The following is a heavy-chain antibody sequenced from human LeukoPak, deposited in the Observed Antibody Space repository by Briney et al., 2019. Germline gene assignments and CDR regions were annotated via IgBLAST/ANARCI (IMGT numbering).Heavy chain of an antibody. D-gene: IGHD3-22*01. J-gene: IGHJ4*02. CDR1: GFTFSSYS. CDR3: ARDRPNYYGSDGHYYRRDGDY. V-gene: IGHV3-23*01. Sequence: GGSLRLSCAASGFTFSSYSMNWVRQAPGKGLEWVSSITSRGESTWYVDSVKGRFTITRDNSENTLYLQMHSLRAEDTAVYYCARDRPNYYGSDGHYYRRDGDYWGRGTLVSVSS. CDR2: ITSRGEST.